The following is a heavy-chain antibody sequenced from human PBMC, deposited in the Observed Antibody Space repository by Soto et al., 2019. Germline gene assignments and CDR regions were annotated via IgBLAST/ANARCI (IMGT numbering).Heavy chain of an antibody. Sequence: GGSMRLSCAASGFTFSNYALSWVRQAPGKGLEWVSTISGSGGNTYYADSVKGRFTISRDNAQKMMFLQMSSLRAEDTAMYDCAKTTSPTAFGVASRFTSWGQVPPVT. CDR2: ISGSGGNT. CDR3: AKTTSPTAFGVASRFTS. D-gene: IGHD3-3*01. CDR1: GFTFSNYA. J-gene: IGHJ5*02. V-gene: IGHV3-23*01.